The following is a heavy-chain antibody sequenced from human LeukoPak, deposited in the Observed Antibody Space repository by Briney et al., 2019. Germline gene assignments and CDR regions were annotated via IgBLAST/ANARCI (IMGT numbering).Heavy chain of an antibody. D-gene: IGHD3-9*01. J-gene: IGHJ4*02. CDR3: ARASDWLYIDY. V-gene: IGHV4-59*01. Sequence: SETLSLTCTVSGGSISSYNWNWIRQPPGKGLEWIGYIDYSGSTNYNPSLKSRVTISVDTSKNQFSLKLSSVTAADTAVYYCARASDWLYIDYWGQGTLVIVSS. CDR1: GGSISSYN. CDR2: IDYSGST.